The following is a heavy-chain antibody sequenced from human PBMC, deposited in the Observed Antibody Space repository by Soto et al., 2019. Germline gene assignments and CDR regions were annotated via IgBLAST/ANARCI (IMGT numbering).Heavy chain of an antibody. Sequence: VQVLESGGGLVQPGGSLRLSCAASGFPFNTYDMSWVRQPPGKGLEWVSVISGRDGSTHYADSVKGRFTISRDNSKNTLFLQMNSLRAEDTALYYCTKGGHLDYWGQGTLVTVSS. J-gene: IGHJ4*02. CDR2: ISGRDGST. CDR3: TKGGHLDY. D-gene: IGHD3-16*01. V-gene: IGHV3-23*01. CDR1: GFPFNTYD.